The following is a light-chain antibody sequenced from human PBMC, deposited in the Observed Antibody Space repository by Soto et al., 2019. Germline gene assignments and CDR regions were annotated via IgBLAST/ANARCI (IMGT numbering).Light chain of an antibody. V-gene: IGKV3-11*01. CDR1: QPFSSS. Sequence: PGDRATLSCRASQPFSSSLSWYQQKPGQAPRLLIYDASTRATGIPGRFSGSGSGTVFTLAISSLEPEDFAVYYCQQRDKWPSLGPGTKLEIK. CDR2: DAS. J-gene: IGKJ2*01. CDR3: QQRDKWPS.